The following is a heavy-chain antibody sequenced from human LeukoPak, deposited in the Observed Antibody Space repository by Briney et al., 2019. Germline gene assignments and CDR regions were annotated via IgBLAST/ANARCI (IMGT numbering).Heavy chain of an antibody. D-gene: IGHD5-18*01. Sequence: PGGSLRLSCAASGLTFSSYWINWVRQTPGKGLEWVALMNLDGSAKYYADSVKGRFTISRDNAKNSLYLQMNSLRAEDTAVYYCARDAGYGYWVVDYWGQGTLVTVSS. V-gene: IGHV3-7*01. CDR3: ARDAGYGYWVVDY. CDR1: GLTFSSYW. J-gene: IGHJ4*02. CDR2: MNLDGSAK.